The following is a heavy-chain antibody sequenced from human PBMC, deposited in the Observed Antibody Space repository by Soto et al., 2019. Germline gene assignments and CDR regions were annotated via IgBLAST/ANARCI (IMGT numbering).Heavy chain of an antibody. CDR3: SKSLDY. J-gene: IGHJ4*02. CDR1: GFTFSSNW. V-gene: IGHV3-7*01. CDR2: INQDGSEK. Sequence: PVGSLRLSCAASGFTFSSNWMDWVRQAPGKGLEWVANINQDGSEKNYVDSVKGRFTISRDNAKNSLYLQMSSLTAEDSALYYCSKSLDYWGQGALVTVSS.